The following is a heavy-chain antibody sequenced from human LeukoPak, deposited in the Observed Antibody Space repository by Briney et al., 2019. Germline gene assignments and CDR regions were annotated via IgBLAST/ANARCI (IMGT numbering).Heavy chain of an antibody. CDR3: ARGHCSSTTCYFED. D-gene: IGHD2-2*01. Sequence: GGSLRLSCVASGFTFDDFGLSWVRQVPGRGLEWVARISWNGANTGYADSVKGRFTISRDNAENSLFLQMNSLTADDTALYYCARGHCSSTTCYFEDWGQGTLVTVSS. J-gene: IGHJ4*02. CDR2: ISWNGANT. V-gene: IGHV3-20*04. CDR1: GFTFDDFG.